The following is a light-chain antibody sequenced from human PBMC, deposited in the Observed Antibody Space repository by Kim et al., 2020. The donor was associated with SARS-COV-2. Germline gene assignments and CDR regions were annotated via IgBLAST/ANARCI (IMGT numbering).Light chain of an antibody. V-gene: IGKV1-39*01. CDR3: QQSHTAPLLT. J-gene: IGKJ4*01. CDR2: AAS. Sequence: DIQMTQSPSSLAASVGDRVTIACRASQSINTYLNWYQQKPVKAPKLLIYAASTLQSGVPSRLSGSGSGTDFTLTISSLQPEDFATYYCQQSHTAPLLTFGGGTKVDIK. CDR1: QSINTY.